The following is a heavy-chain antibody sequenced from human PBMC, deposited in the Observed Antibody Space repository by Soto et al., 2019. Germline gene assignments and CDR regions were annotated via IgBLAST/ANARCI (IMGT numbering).Heavy chain of an antibody. Sequence: QMQLQESGPELVKPSQTLSLICTVSGYSMTSGGYYWSWIRHLPGKGLEWIGYIYYSGGTQFNPSPKKRIFKSVSTSKNQFSLRLSSVTAADTAVYYCATLLGSHQHYYFGIDVWGQGTTVTVSS. V-gene: IGHV4-31*03. CDR2: IYYSGGT. CDR3: ATLLGSHQHYYFGIDV. D-gene: IGHD2-2*01. CDR1: GYSMTSGGYY. J-gene: IGHJ6*02.